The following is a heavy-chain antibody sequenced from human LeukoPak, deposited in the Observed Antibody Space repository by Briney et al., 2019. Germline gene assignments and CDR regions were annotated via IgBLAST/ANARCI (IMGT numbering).Heavy chain of an antibody. V-gene: IGHV1-18*04. CDR1: GYNFDRYG. Sequence: ASVKVSCKGSGYNFDRYGVNWVRQAPGQGLEWVGWISTYNGNTFYAQKFQGRVTITAEKSTNTAHMELTRLDSEDTAVYYCTREGVYAPDPSSYHRDAFDIWGQGTVVIVSS. D-gene: IGHD3-16*02. CDR2: ISTYNGNT. CDR3: TREGVYAPDPSSYHRDAFDI. J-gene: IGHJ3*02.